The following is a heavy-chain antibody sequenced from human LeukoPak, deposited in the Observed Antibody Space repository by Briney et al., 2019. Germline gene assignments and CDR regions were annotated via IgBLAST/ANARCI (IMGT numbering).Heavy chain of an antibody. CDR1: GGSITSYY. J-gene: IGHJ4*02. V-gene: IGHV4-59*01. Sequence: SETLSLTCTVSGGSITSYYWSWIRQPPGRGLEWIGSIYYSGSTNYNPSLKSRVTISVDTSKNQFFLKLSSVTAADTALYYCARENGYRYDYWGQGTLVTVSS. CDR2: IYYSGST. CDR3: ARENGYRYDY. D-gene: IGHD5-18*01.